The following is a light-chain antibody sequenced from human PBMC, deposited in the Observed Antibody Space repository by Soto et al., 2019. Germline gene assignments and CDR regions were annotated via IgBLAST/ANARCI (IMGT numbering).Light chain of an antibody. Sequence: QPVLTQPPSASETPGQRVTISCSGGRSNIGSNSVNWYQQLPGTAPKLLIYTNDQRPSGVPDRFSGSKSGTSASLAVRGLQSDDEADYYCAAWDDSLNSYVLGTGTKLTVL. CDR3: AAWDDSLNSYV. CDR1: RSNIGSNS. CDR2: TND. J-gene: IGLJ1*01. V-gene: IGLV1-44*01.